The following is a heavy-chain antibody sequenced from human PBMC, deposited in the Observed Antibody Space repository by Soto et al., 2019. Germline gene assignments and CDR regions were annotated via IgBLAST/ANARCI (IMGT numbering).Heavy chain of an antibody. V-gene: IGHV1-2*06. CDR2: MNVGTGGT. D-gene: IGHD5-18*01. Sequence: ASVKVSCKASGYRFTTHYIHWVRQAPGQGLEWMGRMNVGTGGTTYAHKFQGGVTMTRDTSIRTAYLEVSSVKSDDTAMYYCARDGNFALRGHSFGFDFCGQRTLVTVSS. CDR3: ARDGNFALRGHSFGFDF. CDR1: GYRFTTHY. J-gene: IGHJ4*02.